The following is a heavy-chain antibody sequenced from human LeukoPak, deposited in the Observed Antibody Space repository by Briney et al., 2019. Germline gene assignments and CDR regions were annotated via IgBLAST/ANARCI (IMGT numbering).Heavy chain of an antibody. V-gene: IGHV3-30*02. D-gene: IGHD3-3*01. CDR1: GFTFSSYG. CDR3: AKDRQLDYDFWSGYYTGY. CDR2: IQYDGSNE. J-gene: IGHJ4*02. Sequence: PGGSLRLSCTASGFTFSSYGMHWVRQAPGKGLEWVAIIQYDGSNEYYVDSVQGRFTISRDNSKNTLYLQMNSLRAEDTAVYYCAKDRQLDYDFWSGYYTGYWGQGTLVTVSS.